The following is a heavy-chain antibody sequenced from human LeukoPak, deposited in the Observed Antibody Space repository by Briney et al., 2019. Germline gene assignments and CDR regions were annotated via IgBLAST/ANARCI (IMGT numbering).Heavy chain of an antibody. CDR2: ISSSGGST. J-gene: IGHJ4*02. CDR3: AKRGYCISTSCYYYFDY. Sequence: GGSLRLSCAVSGFTFSDSAMSWVRQAPGKGLEWVSVISSSGGSTYYADSVKGRFTISRDNSKNTLYLQMNSLRAEDTAVYHCAKRGYCISTSCYYYFDYWGQGTLVTVSS. D-gene: IGHD2-2*01. V-gene: IGHV3-23*01. CDR1: GFTFSDSA.